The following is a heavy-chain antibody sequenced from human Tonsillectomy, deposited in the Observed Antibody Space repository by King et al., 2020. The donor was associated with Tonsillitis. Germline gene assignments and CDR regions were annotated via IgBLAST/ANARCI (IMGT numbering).Heavy chain of an antibody. CDR2: IIPIFGTA. D-gene: IGHD2-15*01. CDR3: ARGPGYCSGGSCYLIDF. CDR1: GGTFSSYA. J-gene: IGHJ4*02. Sequence: GQLVQSGAEVKKSGSSVKVSCKASGGTFSSYAINWVRQAPGQGLEWMGGIIPIFGTANYVQKFQGRVTITADESTSTVYMEMSSLRYEDTAVYYCARGPGYCSGGSCYLIDFWGQGTLVTVSS. V-gene: IGHV1-69*01.